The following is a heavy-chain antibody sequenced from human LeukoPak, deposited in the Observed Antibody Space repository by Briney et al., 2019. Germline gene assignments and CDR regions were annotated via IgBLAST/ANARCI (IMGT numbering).Heavy chain of an antibody. CDR3: ARVASSGYYRFFDY. Sequence: GGSLRLSCAASRFTFSTYWMHWVRQAPGKGLVWVSRINTDGSSTSYADSVKGRFTISRDNAKNTLYLQMNRLRAEDTAGYYFARVASSGYYRFFDYWGQETLVTVSS. CDR1: RFTFSTYW. CDR2: INTDGSST. D-gene: IGHD3-22*01. V-gene: IGHV3-74*01. J-gene: IGHJ4*02.